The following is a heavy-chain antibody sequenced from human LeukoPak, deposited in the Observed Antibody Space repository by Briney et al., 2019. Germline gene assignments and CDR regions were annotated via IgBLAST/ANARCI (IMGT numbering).Heavy chain of an antibody. CDR2: IYYSGST. CDR1: GGSISSSSYY. CDR3: ARELHSSGWIDRSYYFDY. D-gene: IGHD6-19*01. J-gene: IGHJ4*02. Sequence: SETLSLTCTVSGGSISSSSYYWGWIRQPPGEGLEWIGSIYYSGSTYYNPSLKSRVTISVDTSKNQFSLKLSSVTAADTAVYYCARELHSSGWIDRSYYFDYWGQGTLVTVSS. V-gene: IGHV4-39*07.